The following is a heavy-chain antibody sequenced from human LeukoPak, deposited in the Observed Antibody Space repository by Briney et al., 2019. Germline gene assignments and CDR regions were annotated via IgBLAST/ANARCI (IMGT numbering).Heavy chain of an antibody. CDR1: GYTFTSYG. CDR3: ATDEATMIVVVPKLDP. J-gene: IGHJ5*02. D-gene: IGHD3-22*01. Sequence: ASVKVSCKASGYTFTSYGISCVRQAPGQGLEWMGWISAYNGNTNYAQKLQGSVTMTTDTSTSTAYIALRSLTSDDTAAYYCATDEATMIVVVPKLDPWGQGPLATVSS. CDR2: ISAYNGNT. V-gene: IGHV1-18*01.